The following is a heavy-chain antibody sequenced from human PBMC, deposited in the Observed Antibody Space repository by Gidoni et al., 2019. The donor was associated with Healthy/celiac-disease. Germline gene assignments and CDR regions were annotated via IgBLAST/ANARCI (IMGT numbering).Heavy chain of an antibody. V-gene: IGHV3-30*04. CDR2: ISYDGSNK. Sequence: QVQLVESGGGVVQPGRSLRLSCAASGFTFSSYAMHWVRQAPGKGLEWVAVISYDGSNKYYADSVKGRFTISRDNSKNTLYLQMNSLRAEDTAVYYCARDRRSDLWVWFDPWGQGTLVTVSS. J-gene: IGHJ5*02. CDR3: ARDRRSDLWVWFDP. CDR1: GFTFSSYA. D-gene: IGHD3-16*01.